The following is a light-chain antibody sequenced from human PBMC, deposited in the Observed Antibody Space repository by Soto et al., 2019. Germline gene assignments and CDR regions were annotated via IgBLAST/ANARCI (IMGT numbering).Light chain of an antibody. CDR2: STN. V-gene: IGLV8-61*01. Sequence: QAVVIQESSLSVSPGGTVTLTCGLRSAPISTTFYPAWYQQTPGQAPRTLIYSTNTHYSGVPDRFSGSIRGNKAAPPITGAQAEDEAEYHCVLYMGSGAYLFGPGTKVTVL. CDR3: VLYMGSGAYL. J-gene: IGLJ1*01. CDR1: SAPISTTFY.